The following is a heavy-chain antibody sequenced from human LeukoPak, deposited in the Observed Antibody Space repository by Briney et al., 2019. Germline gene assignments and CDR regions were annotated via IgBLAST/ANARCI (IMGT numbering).Heavy chain of an antibody. CDR2: INPNSGGT. V-gene: IGHV1-2*02. Sequence: ASVTVSCKASGYTFTGYYMHWVRQAPGQGLEWMGWINPNSGGTNYAQKFQGRVTMTRDTSISTAYMELSRLRSDDTAVYYCARDRRYCSGGSCYQYGMDVWGQGTTVTVSS. J-gene: IGHJ6*02. CDR3: ARDRRYCSGGSCYQYGMDV. CDR1: GYTFTGYY. D-gene: IGHD2-15*01.